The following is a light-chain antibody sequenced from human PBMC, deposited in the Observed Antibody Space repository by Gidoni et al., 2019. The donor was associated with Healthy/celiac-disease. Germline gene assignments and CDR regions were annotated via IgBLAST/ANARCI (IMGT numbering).Light chain of an antibody. CDR1: SSAFGGYNY. CDR2: DVS. V-gene: IGLV2-11*01. CDR3: CSYAGSNWV. J-gene: IGLJ3*02. Sequence: QSALTQPRSVSGSPGQSVTISCTGTSSAFGGYNYVSWYQQHPGKAPKLMIYDVSKRPSGVPDRFSGSKSGNTASLTISGLQAEDEADYYCCSYAGSNWVFGGGTKLTVL.